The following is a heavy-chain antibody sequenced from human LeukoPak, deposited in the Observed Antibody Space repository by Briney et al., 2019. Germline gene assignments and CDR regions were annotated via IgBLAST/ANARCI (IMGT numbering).Heavy chain of an antibody. V-gene: IGHV4-39*07. CDR2: IYYSGST. Sequence: PSETLSLTCTVSGGSISSSSDYWGWIRQSPGKGLEWIGSIYYSGSTHYNPSLKSRVTISVDTSKNQFSLKLSSVTAADTAVYYCARDPAAEYYFDYWGQGTLVTVSS. D-gene: IGHD6-13*01. CDR3: ARDPAAEYYFDY. J-gene: IGHJ4*02. CDR1: GGSISSSSDY.